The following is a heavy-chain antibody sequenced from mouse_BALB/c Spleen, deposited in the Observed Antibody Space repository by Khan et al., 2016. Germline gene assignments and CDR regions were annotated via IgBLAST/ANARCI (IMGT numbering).Heavy chain of an antibody. J-gene: IGHJ4*01. V-gene: IGHV5-6-5*01. CDR3: SRGDYDRVYYYSIDY. CDR2: ISTGGDI. Sequence: EVELVESGGGLVKPGGSPKLSCAASGFTFSSYAMSWVRQTPEKRLEWVASISTGGDIYYPDSVKGRFSISRDNARNITYLQMGRLRSEDTAMYYCSRGDYDRVYYYSIDYWGQGSSVTVSS. CDR1: GFTFSSYA. D-gene: IGHD2-4*01.